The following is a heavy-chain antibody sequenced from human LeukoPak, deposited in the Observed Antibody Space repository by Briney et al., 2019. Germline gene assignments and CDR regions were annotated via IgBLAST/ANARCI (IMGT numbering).Heavy chain of an antibody. V-gene: IGHV3-21*01. D-gene: IGHD2-15*01. CDR1: GFTFSIYS. CDR2: ISGSTTYT. J-gene: IGHJ4*02. CDR3: ATTRYCNGGSCFALDY. Sequence: GGSLRLSCAASGFTFSIYSMNWVRQAPGKGLEWVASISGSTTYTYYADSMKGRFTISRDNAKNSLFLQMNSLRAEDTAVYYCATTRYCNGGSCFALDYWGQGTLVTVSS.